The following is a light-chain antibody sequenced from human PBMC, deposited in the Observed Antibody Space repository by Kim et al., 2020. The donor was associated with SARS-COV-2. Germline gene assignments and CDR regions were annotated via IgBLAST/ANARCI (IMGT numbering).Light chain of an antibody. V-gene: IGLV2-14*01. CDR1: SSDIGAYNY. J-gene: IGLJ1*01. CDR2: DVS. Sequence: QSVVTQPASVSGSPGQSITISCTGTSSDIGAYNYVSWYQQHPDKTPKLIIFDVSERPSGVSNRFSASKSGNTASLTISGLQAEDEADYFCSSYTSISTYVFGSGTKVTVL. CDR3: SSYTSISTYV.